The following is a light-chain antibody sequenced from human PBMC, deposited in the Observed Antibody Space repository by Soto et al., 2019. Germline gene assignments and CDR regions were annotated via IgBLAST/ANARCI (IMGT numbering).Light chain of an antibody. CDR2: GAS. J-gene: IGKJ1*01. CDR1: QSVSNNY. Sequence: EIMLSQSPGTLSLSPGERATLSCRASQSVSNNYLAWYQQKPGQAPRLLIYGASNRATGIPDRFSGSGSGTDFTLTISRLEPEDFAVYYCQQYGSSPTWTFGQGTKVDIK. V-gene: IGKV3-20*01. CDR3: QQYGSSPTWT.